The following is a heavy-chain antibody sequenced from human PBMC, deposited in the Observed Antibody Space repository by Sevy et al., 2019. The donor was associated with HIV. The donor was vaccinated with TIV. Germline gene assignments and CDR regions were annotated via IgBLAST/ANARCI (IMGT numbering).Heavy chain of an antibody. CDR3: ARVVRRSPGNWFDP. J-gene: IGHJ5*02. Sequence: SETLSLTCTVSGGSISSYYWSWIRQPAGKGLEWIGRIYTSGSTNYNPALKSRVTMAVDTSKNQFSLKLSSVTAADTAVYYCARVVRRSPGNWFDPWGQGTLVTVSS. V-gene: IGHV4-4*07. D-gene: IGHD2-15*01. CDR1: GGSISSYY. CDR2: IYTSGST.